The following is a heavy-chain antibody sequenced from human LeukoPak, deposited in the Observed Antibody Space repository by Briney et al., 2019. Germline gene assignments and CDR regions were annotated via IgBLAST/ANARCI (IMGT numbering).Heavy chain of an antibody. V-gene: IGHV3-23*01. CDR3: AREGSIAVAGPLGGKQYYFDY. CDR1: GFTFSNYA. D-gene: IGHD6-19*01. J-gene: IGHJ4*02. Sequence: PGGSLRLSCAASGFTFSNYAMNWVRQAPGKGLEWVSTIGSSGGSTYYADSVKGRFTISRDNSKNTLYLQMNSLRAEDTAVYYCAREGSIAVAGPLGGKQYYFDYWGQGTLVTVSS. CDR2: IGSSGGST.